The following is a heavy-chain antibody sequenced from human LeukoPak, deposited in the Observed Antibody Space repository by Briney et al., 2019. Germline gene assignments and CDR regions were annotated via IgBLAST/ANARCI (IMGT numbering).Heavy chain of an antibody. CDR3: ARRAVTKVYYYYMDV. Sequence: GGSLGLSCAASGFTFSDYYMSWIRQAPGKGLEWVSYISSSGSTIYYADSVKGRFTISRDNAKNSLYLQMNSLRAEDTAVYYCARRAVTKVYYYYMDVWGKGTTVTVSS. CDR1: GFTFSDYY. V-gene: IGHV3-11*01. CDR2: ISSSGSTI. D-gene: IGHD4-11*01. J-gene: IGHJ6*03.